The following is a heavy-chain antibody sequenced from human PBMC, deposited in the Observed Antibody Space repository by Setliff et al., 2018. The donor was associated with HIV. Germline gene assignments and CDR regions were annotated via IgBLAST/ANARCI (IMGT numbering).Heavy chain of an antibody. D-gene: IGHD3-10*01. CDR3: ARDPFGELAGLTLGWYFDI. Sequence: SVKVSCKASGDTFSSYAISWVRQAPGQGLEWMGGILPIFGTANYAQKFQGRVTITADKSTSTAYMDLGSLRYEDTAVYYCARDPFGELAGLTLGWYFDIWGRGTLVTVSS. CDR2: ILPIFGTA. J-gene: IGHJ2*01. V-gene: IGHV1-69*06. CDR1: GDTFSSYA.